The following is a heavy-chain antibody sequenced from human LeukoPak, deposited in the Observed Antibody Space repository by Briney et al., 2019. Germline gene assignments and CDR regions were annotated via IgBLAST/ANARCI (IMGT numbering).Heavy chain of an antibody. J-gene: IGHJ3*02. CDR2: ISSSSSYI. D-gene: IGHD3-22*01. V-gene: IGHV3-21*01. CDR1: GFTFSSYS. CDR3: ARDLRVVPRAFDI. Sequence: PGGSLRPSCAASGFTFSSYSMNWVRQAPGKGLEWVSSISSSSSYIYYADSVKGRFTISRDNAKNSLYLQMNSLRAEDTAVYYCARDLRVVPRAFDIWGQGTMVTVSS.